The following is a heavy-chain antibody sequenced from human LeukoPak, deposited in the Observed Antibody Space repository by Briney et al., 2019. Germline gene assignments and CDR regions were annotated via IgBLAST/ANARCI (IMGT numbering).Heavy chain of an antibody. V-gene: IGHV1-46*01. CDR2: IHPSGGST. Sequence: ASVKVSCKASGYTFTSYYMHWVRQAPGQGPEWMGRIHPSGGSTTYAQEFQGGVAMTRDTSTSTLYMDLSSLRSEDTAVYYCAREKTGDYLFDYWGQGTLVTVSS. CDR3: AREKTGDYLFDY. CDR1: GYTFTSYY. J-gene: IGHJ4*02. D-gene: IGHD4-17*01.